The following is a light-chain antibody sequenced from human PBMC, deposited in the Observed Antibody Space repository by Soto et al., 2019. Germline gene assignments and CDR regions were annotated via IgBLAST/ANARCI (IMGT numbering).Light chain of an antibody. V-gene: IGKV1-5*01. Sequence: DIQMPQSPSTLSASVGDRVSIAYRASQTISSWLAWYQQKPGKAPKLLIYDASSLESGVPPRFSGSGSGTDFTLTISSLQPDDFATYYCQHYKSCSAVTFGQGTRLE. CDR1: QTISSW. CDR2: DAS. CDR3: QHYKSCSAVT. J-gene: IGKJ5*01.